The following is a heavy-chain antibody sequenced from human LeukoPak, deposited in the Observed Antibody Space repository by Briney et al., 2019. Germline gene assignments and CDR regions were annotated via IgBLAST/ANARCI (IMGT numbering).Heavy chain of an antibody. V-gene: IGHV1-2*02. J-gene: IGHJ4*02. CDR3: AATYYYDSSGYYSDY. CDR2: INPNSGGT. Sequence: EASVKVSCKASGYTFTSYGISWVRQAPGQGLEWMGWINPNSGGTNYAQKFQARVTMTRDTSISTAYMELSRLRSEDTAVYYCAATYYYDSSGYYSDYWGQGTLVTVSS. D-gene: IGHD3-22*01. CDR1: GYTFTSYG.